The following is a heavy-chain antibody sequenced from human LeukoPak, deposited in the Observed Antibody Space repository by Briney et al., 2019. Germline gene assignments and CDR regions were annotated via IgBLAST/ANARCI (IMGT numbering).Heavy chain of an antibody. V-gene: IGHV4-38-2*02. J-gene: IGHJ4*02. Sequence: SETLSLTCTVSGYSISSGYYWGWIRQPPGKGLEWIGSIYHSGSTYYNPSLKSRVTISVDTSKNQFSLHLSSVTAADTAVYYCARGRIAATVDYFDYWGQGTLVTVSS. CDR2: IYHSGST. CDR1: GYSISSGYY. D-gene: IGHD6-13*01. CDR3: ARGRIAATVDYFDY.